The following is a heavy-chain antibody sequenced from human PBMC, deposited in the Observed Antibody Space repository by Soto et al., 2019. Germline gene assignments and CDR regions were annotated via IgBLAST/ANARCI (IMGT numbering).Heavy chain of an antibody. CDR2: IYYSGST. V-gene: IGHV4-31*03. Sequence: LSLTCTVSGGSISSGGYYLSWIRHHPGKGLEWIGYIYYSGSTYYNPSLKSRVTISVDTSKNQFSLKLSSVTAADTAVYYCARGGVGWNLYGYYYYGMDVWGQGTTVTVSS. D-gene: IGHD1-1*01. CDR3: ARGGVGWNLYGYYYYGMDV. CDR1: GGSISSGGYY. J-gene: IGHJ6*02.